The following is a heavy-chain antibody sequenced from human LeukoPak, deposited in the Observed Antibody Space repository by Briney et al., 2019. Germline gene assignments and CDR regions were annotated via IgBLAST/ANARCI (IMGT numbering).Heavy chain of an antibody. CDR2: ISYDGSNK. V-gene: IGHV3-30*04. CDR3: AKDRDTGIGAYSWGYFDY. D-gene: IGHD5-18*01. Sequence: PGGSLRLSCAASGFTFSRYGMHWVRQAPGKGLEWVTAISYDGSNKYYADSVKGRFTISRDNSKNMLYLQMNSLRAEDTAVYYRAKDRDTGIGAYSWGYFDYWGQGTLVTVSS. J-gene: IGHJ4*02. CDR1: GFTFSRYG.